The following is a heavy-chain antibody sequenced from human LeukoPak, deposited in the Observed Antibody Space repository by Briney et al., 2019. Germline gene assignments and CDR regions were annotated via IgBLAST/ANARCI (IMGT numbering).Heavy chain of an antibody. D-gene: IGHD3-10*01. CDR3: ARFPTYYYGSGSYSPSDY. CDR1: GFTFTDTY. V-gene: IGHV3-11*04. CDR2: ISPSGTDI. J-gene: IGHJ4*02. Sequence: PGGSLRLSCAVSGFTFTDTYMTWIRQAPGKGLESLSYISPSGTDISYADSVKGRFTISRDNAKNSLYLQMNSLRAEDTAVYYCARFPTYYYGSGSYSPSDYWGQGTLVTVSS.